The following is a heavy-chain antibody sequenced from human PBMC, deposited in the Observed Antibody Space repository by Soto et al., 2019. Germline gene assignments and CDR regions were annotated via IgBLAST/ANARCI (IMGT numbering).Heavy chain of an antibody. D-gene: IGHD3-3*01. V-gene: IGHV4-34*01. CDR1: GGSFSGYY. CDR2: INHSGST. J-gene: IGHJ6*02. Sequence: NPSETLSLTCAVYGGSFSGYYWSWIRQPPGKGLEWIGEINHSGSTNYNPSLKSRVTISVDTSKNQFSLKLSSVTAADTAVYYCARSPYDFWSGPFPSYYYYGMDVWGQGTTVTVSS. CDR3: ARSPYDFWSGPFPSYYYYGMDV.